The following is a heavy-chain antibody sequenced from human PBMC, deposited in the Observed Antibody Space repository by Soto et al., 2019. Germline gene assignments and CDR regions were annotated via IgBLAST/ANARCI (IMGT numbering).Heavy chain of an antibody. CDR3: AREGYTFGPGAVSGAFDI. CDR2: IIPIFGTT. CDR1: GGTFGSNA. Sequence: QVQLVQSETEVRKPGSSVKVSCRASGGTFGSNAISWVRQAPGQGLEWMGNIIPIFGTTKSSQNFQGRVTITADESTNTAYMELSSLRSADTAIYFWAREGYTFGPGAVSGAFDIWGQGTMVTVSS. D-gene: IGHD1-1*01. J-gene: IGHJ3*02. V-gene: IGHV1-69*15.